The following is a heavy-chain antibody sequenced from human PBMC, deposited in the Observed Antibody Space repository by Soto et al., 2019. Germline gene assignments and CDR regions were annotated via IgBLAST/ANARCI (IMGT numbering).Heavy chain of an antibody. CDR1: GGSFSGYY. CDR3: ARGSVAYYDFWSGRGGWFDP. Sequence: QVQLQQWGAGLLKPSETLSLTCAVYGGSFSGYYWSWIRQPPGKGLEWIGEINHSGSTNYNPSLKGRVTISVDTSKNQFSLKLSSVTAADTAVYYCARGSVAYYDFWSGRGGWFDPWGQGTLVTVSS. V-gene: IGHV4-34*01. CDR2: INHSGST. D-gene: IGHD3-3*01. J-gene: IGHJ5*02.